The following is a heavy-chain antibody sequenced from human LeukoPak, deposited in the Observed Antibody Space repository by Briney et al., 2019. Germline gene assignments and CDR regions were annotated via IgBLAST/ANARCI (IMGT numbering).Heavy chain of an antibody. V-gene: IGHV1-69*13. CDR2: IIPIFGTA. Sequence: SVKVSCKASGGTFSSYAISWVRQAPGQGLEWMGGIIPIFGTANYAQKFQGRVTITADESTSTAYMELSSLRSEDTAVYYCAREGPAAAGSFDYWGQGTLVTVSS. J-gene: IGHJ4*02. D-gene: IGHD6-13*01. CDR1: GGTFSSYA. CDR3: AREGPAAAGSFDY.